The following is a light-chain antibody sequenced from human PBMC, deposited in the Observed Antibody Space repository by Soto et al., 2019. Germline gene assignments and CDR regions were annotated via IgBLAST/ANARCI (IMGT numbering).Light chain of an antibody. CDR1: SSNIGAGYD. V-gene: IGLV1-40*01. J-gene: IGLJ1*01. CDR2: GNS. Sequence: QSVLTQPPSVSGAPGQRVTISCTGSSSNIGAGYDVHWYQQLPGTAPKLLIYGNSNRPSGVPDRFSGSKSGTSASLAITGLQAEDEADYYCQSYDSSPSGHYVVGTGTKVTVL. CDR3: QSYDSSPSGHYV.